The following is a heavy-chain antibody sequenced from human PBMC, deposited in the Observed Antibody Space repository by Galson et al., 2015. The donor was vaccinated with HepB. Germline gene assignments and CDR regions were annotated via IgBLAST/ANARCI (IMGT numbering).Heavy chain of an antibody. D-gene: IGHD5/OR15-5a*01. J-gene: IGHJ4*02. CDR1: GFTFSSYG. V-gene: IGHV3-30*18. CDR2: VSHDGRVS. Sequence: SLRLSCAASGFTFSSYGMQWVRQAPGKGLEWVAVVSHDGRVSYYAESVKGRFTISRDDSRNTLYLQMDSLRPEDTAVYFCAKEGRPRVAKNFDYWGQGTLVTVSS. CDR3: AKEGRPRVAKNFDY.